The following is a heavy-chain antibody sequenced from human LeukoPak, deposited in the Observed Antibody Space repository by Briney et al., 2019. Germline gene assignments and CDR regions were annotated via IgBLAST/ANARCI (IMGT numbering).Heavy chain of an antibody. D-gene: IGHD6-13*01. Sequence: SETLSLTCAVSGYSISSGYYWGWIRQPPGKGLEWIGSIYHSGSTYYNPSLKSRVTISVDTSKNQFSLKLSSVTAADTAVYYCARMGYRIAAAVRRYYFDYWGQGTLVTVSS. V-gene: IGHV4-38-2*01. CDR2: IYHSGST. CDR3: ARMGYRIAAAVRRYYFDY. J-gene: IGHJ4*02. CDR1: GYSISSGYY.